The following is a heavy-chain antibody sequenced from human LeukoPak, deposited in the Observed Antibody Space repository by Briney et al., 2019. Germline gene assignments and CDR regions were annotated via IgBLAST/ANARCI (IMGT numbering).Heavy chain of an antibody. CDR2: VSFDGNNK. D-gene: IGHD3-16*01. V-gene: IGHV3-30*18. J-gene: IGHJ4*02. CDR3: AKGDAHYFDY. Sequence: GRSLRLSCAASGFTFSSYGMHWVRQAPGKGLEWVAVVSFDGNNKYYADSVKGRFTISRDNSKNTLYLQMNSLRAEDTAVYYCAKGDAHYFDYWGQGTLVTISS. CDR1: GFTFSSYG.